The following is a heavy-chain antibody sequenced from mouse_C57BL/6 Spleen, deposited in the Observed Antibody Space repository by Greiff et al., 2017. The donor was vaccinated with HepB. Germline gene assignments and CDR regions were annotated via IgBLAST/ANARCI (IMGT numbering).Heavy chain of an antibody. CDR3: ARRRWLNFDY. CDR1: GFNIKDYY. J-gene: IGHJ2*01. D-gene: IGHD2-3*01. CDR2: IDPEDGET. V-gene: IGHV14-2*01. Sequence: VQLKESGAELVKPGASVKLSCTASGFNIKDYYMHWVKQRTEQGLEWIGRIDPEDGETKYATKFQGKATITADTSSNTAYLQLSSLTSEDTAVYYCARRRWLNFDYWGQGTTLTVSS.